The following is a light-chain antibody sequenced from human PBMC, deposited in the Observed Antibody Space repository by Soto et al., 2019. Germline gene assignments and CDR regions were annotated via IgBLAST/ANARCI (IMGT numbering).Light chain of an antibody. Sequence: EIVLTQSPATLSVSPGERATLSCRASESISSNLAWYQQKPGQAPRLLIYAASTRATGLPARFSGSVSGTEFTLTISSLQSEDVAVYYCQQYHPWPPATTFGQGTRLDIK. CDR3: QQYHPWPPATT. CDR1: ESISSN. J-gene: IGKJ5*01. CDR2: AAS. V-gene: IGKV3-15*01.